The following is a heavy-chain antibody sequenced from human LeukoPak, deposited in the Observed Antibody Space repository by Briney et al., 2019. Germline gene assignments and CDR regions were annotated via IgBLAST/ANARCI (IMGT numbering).Heavy chain of an antibody. J-gene: IGHJ4*02. CDR2: ISSSGTTI. CDR3: ARDFFGYSYTYFDY. V-gene: IGHV3-11*01. D-gene: IGHD5-18*01. Sequence: PGGSLRLSCAASGFTFSDYYMSWIRQAPGKGLEWVSYISSSGTTIYYADSVKGRFTFSRDNAKNSLYLQMNSLRAEDTAVYYCARDFFGYSYTYFDYWGQGTLVTVS. CDR1: GFTFSDYY.